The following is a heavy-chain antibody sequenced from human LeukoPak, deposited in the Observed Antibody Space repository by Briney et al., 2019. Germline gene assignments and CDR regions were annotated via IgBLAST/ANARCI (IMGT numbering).Heavy chain of an antibody. CDR3: ARGNEGRGDFWSGYYGYYYYMDV. D-gene: IGHD3-3*01. J-gene: IGHJ6*03. V-gene: IGHV3-7*01. CDR2: IKQDGSEK. Sequence: GGSLRLSCAASGFTFSSYWMNWVRQAPGKGLEWVANIKQDGSEKYYVDSVKGRFTISRDNAKKSLYLQMNSLRAEDTAVYYCARGNEGRGDFWSGYYGYYYYMDVWGKGTTVTVSS. CDR1: GFTFSSYW.